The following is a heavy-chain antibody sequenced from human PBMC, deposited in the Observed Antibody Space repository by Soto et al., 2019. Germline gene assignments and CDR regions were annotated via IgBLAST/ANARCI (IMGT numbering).Heavy chain of an antibody. CDR1: GVSFSGYY. D-gene: IGHD5-18*01. CDR3: ARASTDGGYSYGYNY. Sequence: QVQLQQWGAGLLKPSETLSLTCAVYGVSFSGYYWSWIRQPPGKGLEWIGEINHSGSTNYNPSLKSRVTISVDTSKNHFSLKLSSVTAADTAVYYCARASTDGGYSYGYNYWGQGTLVTVSS. V-gene: IGHV4-34*01. J-gene: IGHJ4*02. CDR2: INHSGST.